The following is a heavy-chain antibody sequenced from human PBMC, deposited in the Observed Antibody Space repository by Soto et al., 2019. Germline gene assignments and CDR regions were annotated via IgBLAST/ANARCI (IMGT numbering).Heavy chain of an antibody. CDR2: IYYSVST. V-gene: IGHV4-59*08. CDR3: ARLNRGSRVLTWFDP. Sequence: QVQLQESGPGLVKPSETLSLTCTVSGGSISNYYWSWIRQPPGKGLEWIGNIYYSVSTNYNPSLKSRDTITVDMYKNQFSLGLSSVTAAHTAVYYCARLNRGSRVLTWFDPWGQGTLVTVSS. CDR1: GGSISNYY. D-gene: IGHD3-10*01. J-gene: IGHJ5*02.